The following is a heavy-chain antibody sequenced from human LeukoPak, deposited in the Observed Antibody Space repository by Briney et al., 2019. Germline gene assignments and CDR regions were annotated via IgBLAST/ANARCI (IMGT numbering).Heavy chain of an antibody. J-gene: IGHJ3*02. V-gene: IGHV3-30*03. CDR2: ISDDGSGN. Sequence: GGSLRLSCIVSGFTFSTHGMHWVRQAPGKGLEWVAVISDDGSGNYYADSVKGRFTISRDNSKNTLYLQINSLRPEDTAVYYCARVDDLDAFDIWGQGTMVTVSS. CDR3: ARVDDLDAFDI. D-gene: IGHD2-2*03. CDR1: GFTFSTHG.